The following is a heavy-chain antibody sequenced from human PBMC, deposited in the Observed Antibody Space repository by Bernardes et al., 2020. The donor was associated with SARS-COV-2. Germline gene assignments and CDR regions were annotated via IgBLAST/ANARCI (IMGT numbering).Heavy chain of an antibody. D-gene: IGHD3-16*02. Sequence: GGSLRLSCAASGFTFSNYAMAWVRQAPGKGLEWVSSISGSADNRYFADSVKGRFTISRDNSKNRLYLQMNSLRAEDTAIYYCATMHWGSLRLEDLSPFDYWGQGTLVIVSS. J-gene: IGHJ4*02. V-gene: IGHV3-23*01. CDR2: ISGSADNR. CDR3: ATMHWGSLRLEDLSPFDY. CDR1: GFTFSNYA.